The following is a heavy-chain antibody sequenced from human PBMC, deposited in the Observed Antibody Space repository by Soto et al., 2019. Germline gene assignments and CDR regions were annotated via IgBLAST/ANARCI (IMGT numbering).Heavy chain of an antibody. Sequence: SVKVSCKASGGTFSSYAISWVRQAPGQGLEWMGGIIPIFGTANYAQKFQGRVTITADESTSTAYMELRSLRSEDTAVYYCARDRHYYDSSCYSTGDAFDIWGQGTMVTVSS. CDR2: IIPIFGTA. CDR1: GGTFSSYA. D-gene: IGHD3-22*01. V-gene: IGHV1-69*13. J-gene: IGHJ3*02. CDR3: ARDRHYYDSSCYSTGDAFDI.